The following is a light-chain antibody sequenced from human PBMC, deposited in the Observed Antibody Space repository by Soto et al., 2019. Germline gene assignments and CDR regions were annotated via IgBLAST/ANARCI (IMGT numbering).Light chain of an antibody. Sequence: EIVLTQSPATLSLSPGERATLSCRASQTVRNSYLAWYQQKPGQPPRLLIYGASTRATDIPARFTGSGSGTEFTLTISSLQSEDFAVYYCQHYYNWPKTFGQGTKVDIK. CDR3: QHYYNWPKT. CDR1: QTVRNSY. J-gene: IGKJ1*01. V-gene: IGKV3D-7*01. CDR2: GAS.